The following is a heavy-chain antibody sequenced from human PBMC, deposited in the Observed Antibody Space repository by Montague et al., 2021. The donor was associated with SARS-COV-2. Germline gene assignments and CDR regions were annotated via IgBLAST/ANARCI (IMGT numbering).Heavy chain of an antibody. Sequence: SETLSLTCTVSGGSISSYYWSWIRQPPGKGLEWIGYIYYSGSTYCNPSLKSPATISVDTSKNQFSLKLSSVAAADTAVYYCARGDVEMATIKSGGPFYHFDYWGQGTLVTVSS. CDR1: GGSISSYY. CDR3: ARGDVEMATIKSGGPFYHFDY. CDR2: IYYSGST. J-gene: IGHJ4*02. V-gene: IGHV4-59*13. D-gene: IGHD5-24*01.